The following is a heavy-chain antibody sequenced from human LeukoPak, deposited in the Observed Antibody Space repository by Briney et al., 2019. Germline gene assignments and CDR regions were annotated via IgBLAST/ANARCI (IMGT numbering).Heavy chain of an antibody. J-gene: IGHJ4*02. D-gene: IGHD1-26*01. CDR1: GYTFTSYG. CDR2: MNPNSGNT. CDR3: ARGKRGRQWGSFWYYFDY. Sequence: EASVKDSCKASGYTFTSYGISWVRQAPGQGLEWMGWMNPNSGNTGYAQKFQGRVTMTRNTSISTAYMELSSLRSEDTAVYYCARGKRGRQWGSFWYYFDYWGQGTLVTVSS. V-gene: IGHV1-8*02.